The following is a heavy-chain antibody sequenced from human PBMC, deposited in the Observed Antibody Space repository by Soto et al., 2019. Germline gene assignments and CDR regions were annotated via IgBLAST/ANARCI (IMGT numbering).Heavy chain of an antibody. V-gene: IGHV4-39*01. Sequence: QLQLQESGPGLVKPSETLSLTCTVSGGSIFSSHNFWGWIRQPPGKGLEWIGSINHGGTTYYNPSRLSRATLTSDKSKSPLSPKVTAVNVADPAIYSCSRKIGVRRRYFDLWGRGTPVTVSS. CDR1: GGSIFSSHNF. J-gene: IGHJ2*01. CDR2: INHGGTT. CDR3: SRKIGVRRRYFDL.